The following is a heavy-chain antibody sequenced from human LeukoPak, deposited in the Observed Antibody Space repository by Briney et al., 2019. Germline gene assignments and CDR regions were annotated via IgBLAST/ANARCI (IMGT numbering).Heavy chain of an antibody. Sequence: GGSLRLSCAASEFTFSSYTMNWVRQAPGKGQEWVSSISYSGSYIYYADSVKGRFTISRDNAENSLYLQMNSLRAEDTAVYYCARGAYGDGYYFDSWGQGTLVTVSS. D-gene: IGHD4-17*01. CDR2: ISYSGSYI. CDR1: EFTFSSYT. V-gene: IGHV3-21*01. CDR3: ARGAYGDGYYFDS. J-gene: IGHJ4*02.